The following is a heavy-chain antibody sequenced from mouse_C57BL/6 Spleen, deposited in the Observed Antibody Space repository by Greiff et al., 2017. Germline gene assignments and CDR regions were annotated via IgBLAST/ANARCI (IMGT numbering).Heavy chain of an antibody. V-gene: IGHV1-75*01. D-gene: IGHD2-2*01. CDR2: IFPGSGST. CDR1: GYTFTDYY. CDR3: ARLGGYPFSDYFDY. Sequence: QVQLQQSGPELVKPGASVKISCKASGYTFTDYYINWVKQRPGQGLEWIGWIFPGSGSTYYNEKFKGKATLTVDKSSSTAYMLLSSLTSEDSAVXFCARLGGYPFSDYFDYWGQGTTLTVSS. J-gene: IGHJ2*01.